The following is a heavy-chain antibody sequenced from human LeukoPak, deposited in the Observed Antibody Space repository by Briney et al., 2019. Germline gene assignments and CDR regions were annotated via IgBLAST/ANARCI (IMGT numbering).Heavy chain of an antibody. J-gene: IGHJ4*02. CDR2: INPTTGVT. Sequence: GASVKVSCKHTFTRHNIHWVRQAPGQGLECVGWINPTTGVTKYAQKFQGRVTLTRDTSITTAYMELNSLTSDDAAFYYCVVSVQAAAIPAFDCWGQGTLVTVSP. CDR3: VVSVQAAAIPAFDC. CDR1: TFTRHN. D-gene: IGHD3-22*01. V-gene: IGHV1-2*02.